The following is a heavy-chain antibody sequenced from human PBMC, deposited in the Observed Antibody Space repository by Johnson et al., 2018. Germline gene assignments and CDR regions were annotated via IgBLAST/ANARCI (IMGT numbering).Heavy chain of an antibody. CDR2: ISHDGRSK. J-gene: IGHJ4*02. Sequence: QVQLVQSGGGVVQPGRSLRLSCAASGFSFSSYGMHWVRQVPGKGLEWLAVISHDGRSKFYGESVKGRSTISRDNSKTTLYLEVKSLTREATDMYYCAKDASLRNGWYGYFDSWGQGTVVTVSS. D-gene: IGHD6-19*01. V-gene: IGHV3-30*18. CDR3: AKDASLRNGWYGYFDS. CDR1: GFSFSSYG.